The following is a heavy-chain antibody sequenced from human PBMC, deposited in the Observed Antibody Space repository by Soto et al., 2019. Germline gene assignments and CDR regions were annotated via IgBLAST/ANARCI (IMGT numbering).Heavy chain of an antibody. CDR1: GGSISSYY. CDR2: IYYSGST. D-gene: IGHD6-19*01. V-gene: IGHV4-59*05. Sequence: PSETLALTCTVSGGSISSYYLSWIRQPPGKGLEWIGSIYYSGSTYYNPSLKSRVTISVDTSKNQFSLKLSSVTAADTAVYYCARHTSYTSGWCDYWGRGTLVTVSS. J-gene: IGHJ4*02. CDR3: ARHTSYTSGWCDY.